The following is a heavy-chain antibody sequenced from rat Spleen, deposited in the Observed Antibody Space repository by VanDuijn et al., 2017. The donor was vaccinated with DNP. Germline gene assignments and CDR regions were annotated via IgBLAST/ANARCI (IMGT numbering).Heavy chain of an antibody. D-gene: IGHD1-11*01. J-gene: IGHJ2*01. Sequence: VQLQESGPGLVEPSQSLSLTCSVTDYSISRDYWGWIRKFPGNELEWMGYINSAGSTNYNPSLKSRISITRDTSKNQFFLQVNSVTTEDTATYYCARGATGDYWGQGVMVTVSS. CDR1: DYSISRDY. V-gene: IGHV3-3*01. CDR2: INSAGST. CDR3: ARGATGDY.